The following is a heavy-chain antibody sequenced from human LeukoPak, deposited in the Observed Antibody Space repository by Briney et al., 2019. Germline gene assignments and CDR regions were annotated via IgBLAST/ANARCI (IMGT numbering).Heavy chain of an antibody. Sequence: ASVKVSCKASGYTFTTQYMHWVRQAPGHRLEWMGIINPSGGSTTYAQKFQGRVTMTRDMSTSTVYMELSSLISDDTAVYYCAREDVWGTYRDYYFDYWGQGTLVTVSS. CDR3: AREDVWGTYRDYYFDY. D-gene: IGHD3-16*02. CDR1: GYTFTTQY. V-gene: IGHV1-46*01. J-gene: IGHJ4*02. CDR2: INPSGGST.